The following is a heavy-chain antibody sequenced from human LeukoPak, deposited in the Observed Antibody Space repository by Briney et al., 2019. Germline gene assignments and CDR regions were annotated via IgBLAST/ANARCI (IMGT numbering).Heavy chain of an antibody. Sequence: GGSLRLSCAASGYTFSSYSMNWVRQAPGKGLEWVSSISSRSGYIYYADSVKGRFTISRDNAKNSLYLQMNSLRAEDTAVYYCAKVLLPYYDILTGYQNDYYFDYWGQGTLVTVSS. D-gene: IGHD3-9*01. CDR2: ISSRSGYI. CDR1: GYTFSSYS. J-gene: IGHJ4*02. V-gene: IGHV3-21*04. CDR3: AKVLLPYYDILTGYQNDYYFDY.